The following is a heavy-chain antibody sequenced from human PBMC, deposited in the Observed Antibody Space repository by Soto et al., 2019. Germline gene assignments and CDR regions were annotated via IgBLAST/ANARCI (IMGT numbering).Heavy chain of an antibody. Sequence: QIQLVQSGAEVKKPGASVKVACKASGYTFSSYHITWVRQAPGQGLEWMGWISAYNGNTNYAQNLQGRVTMTTDPSTSTAYMELRSLRSDDTAVYYCARDLPPVDYWGQGTLVTVSS. CDR1: GYTFSSYH. V-gene: IGHV1-18*01. J-gene: IGHJ4*02. CDR2: ISAYNGNT. CDR3: ARDLPPVDY.